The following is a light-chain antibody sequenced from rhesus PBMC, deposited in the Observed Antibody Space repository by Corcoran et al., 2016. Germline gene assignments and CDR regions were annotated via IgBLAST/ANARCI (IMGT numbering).Light chain of an antibody. Sequence: DIQMTQSPSALSASVGDRVTIPCRASQNIYSHLAWYQQKPGKTPKLLIYVVSSLQNGIPSRFSGRRSGTDFTLTIISLQPEDSAAYYCQHYYNNPRSFGQGTKVEVK. CDR2: VVS. CDR1: QNIYSH. V-gene: IGKV1-25*02. CDR3: QHYYNNPRS. J-gene: IGKJ1*01.